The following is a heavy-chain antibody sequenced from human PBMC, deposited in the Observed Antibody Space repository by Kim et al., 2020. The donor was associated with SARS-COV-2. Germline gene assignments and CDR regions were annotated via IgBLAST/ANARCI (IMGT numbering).Heavy chain of an antibody. CDR3: AKEGRPELPLAMYNWNYGPLDY. CDR1: GFTFSSYG. V-gene: IGHV3-30*18. J-gene: IGHJ4*02. Sequence: GGSLRLSCAASGFTFSSYGMHWVRQAPGKGLEWVAVISYDGSNKYYADSVKGRFTISRDNSKNTLYLQMNSLRAEDTAVYYCAKEGRPELPLAMYNWNYGPLDYWGQGTLVTVSS. CDR2: ISYDGSNK. D-gene: IGHD1-7*01.